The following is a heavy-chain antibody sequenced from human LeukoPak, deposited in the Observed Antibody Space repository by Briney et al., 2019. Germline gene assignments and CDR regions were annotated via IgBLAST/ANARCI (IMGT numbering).Heavy chain of an antibody. CDR2: IYYSGST. Sequence: SETLSLTCTVSGGSISSSSYYWGWIRQPPGKGLEWIGSIYYSGSTYYNPSLKSRVTISVDTSKNQFSLKLSSVTAADTAVYYCAGRVYYGDYQSPFDYWGQGTLVTVSS. D-gene: IGHD4-17*01. V-gene: IGHV4-39*07. J-gene: IGHJ4*02. CDR1: GGSISSSSYY. CDR3: AGRVYYGDYQSPFDY.